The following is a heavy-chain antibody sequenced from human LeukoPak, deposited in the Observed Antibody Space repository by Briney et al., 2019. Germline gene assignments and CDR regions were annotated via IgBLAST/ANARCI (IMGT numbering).Heavy chain of an antibody. CDR1: GFTFSSYE. CDR3: ARLFKGARIYYYYYMDV. J-gene: IGHJ6*03. Sequence: PGGSLRLSCAASGFTFSSYEMNWVRQAPGKGLEWVSYISSSGSTIYYADSVKGRFTISRDNAKNSLYLQINSLRAEDTAVYYCARLFKGARIYYYYYMDVWGKGPTVTVSS. D-gene: IGHD1-26*01. CDR2: ISSSGSTI. V-gene: IGHV3-48*03.